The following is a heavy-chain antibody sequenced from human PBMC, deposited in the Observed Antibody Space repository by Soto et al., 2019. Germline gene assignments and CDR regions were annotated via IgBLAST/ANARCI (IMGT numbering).Heavy chain of an antibody. J-gene: IGHJ4*02. V-gene: IGHV3-23*01. D-gene: IGHD6-13*01. CDR3: AKTHSSSWYEFDY. Sequence: LRLSCAASGFTFSTYAMSWVRHAPGKGLEWVSAISGSGGSIYYADSVKGRFIISRDNSKNTLYLQMNSLRVEDTAVYYCAKTHSSSWYEFDYWGQGSLVTVSS. CDR2: ISGSGGSI. CDR1: GFTFSTYA.